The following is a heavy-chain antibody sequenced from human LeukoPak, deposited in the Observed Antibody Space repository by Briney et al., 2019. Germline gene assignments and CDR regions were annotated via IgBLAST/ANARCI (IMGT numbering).Heavy chain of an antibody. J-gene: IGHJ5*02. D-gene: IGHD5-24*01. CDR1: GFTFSRYW. CDR3: AREGRRDHVNSMFDP. V-gene: IGHV4-59*01. Sequence: GSLRLSCAASGFTFSRYWMSWVRQAPGKGLEWIGYIYYSGSTNYNPSLKSRVTISVDTSKNHFSLRLTSVTAADTAVYYCAREGRRDHVNSMFDPWGQGTLVTVSS. CDR2: IYYSGST.